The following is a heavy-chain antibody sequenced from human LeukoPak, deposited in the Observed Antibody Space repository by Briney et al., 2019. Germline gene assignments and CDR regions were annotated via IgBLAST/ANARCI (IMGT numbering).Heavy chain of an antibody. D-gene: IGHD2-8*01. CDR1: GGSISSYY. CDR2: IYYSGST. J-gene: IGHJ3*02. V-gene: IGHV4-59*01. Sequence: SETLSLTCTVSGGSISSYYWSWIRQPPGKGLEWIGYIYYSGSTNYNPSLKSRVTISVDTSKNQFSLKLSSVTAADTAVYYCARGRVYMAFDIWGEGKMVTVSS. CDR3: ARGRVYMAFDI.